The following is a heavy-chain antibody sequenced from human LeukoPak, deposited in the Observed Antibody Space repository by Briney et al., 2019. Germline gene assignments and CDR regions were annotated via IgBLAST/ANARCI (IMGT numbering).Heavy chain of an antibody. CDR3: ARTIGSKNAFDI. CDR1: RFTFSSYW. D-gene: IGHD1-26*01. Sequence: GGSLRLSCAASRFTFSSYWMHWVRQAPGKGLVWVSRINSDGSSTTYADSVKGRFTISRDDAKNTLYLQMNSLRAEDTAVYYCARTIGSKNAFDIWGQGTMVTVSS. V-gene: IGHV3-74*01. J-gene: IGHJ3*02. CDR2: INSDGSST.